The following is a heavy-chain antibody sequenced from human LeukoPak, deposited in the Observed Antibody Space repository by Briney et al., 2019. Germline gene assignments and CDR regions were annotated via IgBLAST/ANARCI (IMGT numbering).Heavy chain of an antibody. CDR3: AKDLTGYSNGPRADY. D-gene: IGHD6-19*01. J-gene: IGHJ4*02. CDR2: ISWNSGSV. Sequence: PGRSLRLSCAASGFTFDDYAMHWVRQAPGKGLEWVSGISWNSGSVGYADSVKGRFTISRDNAKNSLYLQMNSLRAEDTALYCCAKDLTGYSNGPRADYWGQGTLVTVSS. V-gene: IGHV3-9*01. CDR1: GFTFDDYA.